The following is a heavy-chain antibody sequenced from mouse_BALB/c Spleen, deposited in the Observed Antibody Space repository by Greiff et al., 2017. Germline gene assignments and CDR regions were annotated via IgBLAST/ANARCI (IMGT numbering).Heavy chain of an antibody. V-gene: IGHV5-4*02. CDR1: GFTFSDYY. Sequence: EVKLMESGGGLVKPGGSLKLSCAASGFTFSDYYMYWVRQTPEKRLEWVATISDGGSYTYYPDSVKGRFTISRDNAKNNLYLQMSSLKSEDTAMYYCARDLSLAYWGQGTLVTVSA. CDR2: ISDGGSYT. CDR3: ARDLSLAY. J-gene: IGHJ3*01. D-gene: IGHD1-1*01.